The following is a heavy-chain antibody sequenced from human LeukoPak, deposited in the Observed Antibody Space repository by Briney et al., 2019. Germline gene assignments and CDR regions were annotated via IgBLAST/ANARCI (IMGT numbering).Heavy chain of an antibody. CDR2: ISSTSSYI. J-gene: IGHJ3*02. CDR1: GFTFSSYT. Sequence: GGSLRLSCAASGFTFSSYTMNWVRQAPGKGLEWVSSISSTSSYIYYADSVKGRFTISRDNAENSLFLQMNSLRDEDTAVYFCARDAVSSAWAFDIWGQGTMVTVSS. CDR3: ARDAVSSAWAFDI. V-gene: IGHV3-21*01. D-gene: IGHD6-6*01.